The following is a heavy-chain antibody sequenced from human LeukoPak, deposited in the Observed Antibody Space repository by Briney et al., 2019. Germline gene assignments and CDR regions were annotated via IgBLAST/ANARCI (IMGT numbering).Heavy chain of an antibody. CDR2: MKPNSGQT. J-gene: IGHJ4*02. CDR3: ARGPPERTYSDF. CDR1: AYTFSKYD. V-gene: IGHV1-8*01. Sequence: ASVTVSCTTSAYTFSKYDVNWVRQPPGQGLEWMGWMKPNSGQTGYAQRFQGRIIMTRNTSISTAYMQLNSLTSEDTAKYYCARGPPERTYSDFWGQGTLVTVSS. D-gene: IGHD4-11*01.